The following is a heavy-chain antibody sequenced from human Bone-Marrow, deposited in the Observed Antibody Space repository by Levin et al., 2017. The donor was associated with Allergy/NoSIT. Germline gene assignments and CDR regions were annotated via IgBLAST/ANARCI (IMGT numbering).Heavy chain of an antibody. CDR1: GFTFSSYA. D-gene: IGHD4-17*01. CDR3: AREEDYGDYVIFDY. Sequence: SGGSLRLSCAASGFTFSSYAMHWVRQAPGKGLEWVAVISYDGSNKYYADSVKGRFTISRDNSKNTLYLQMNSLRAEDTAVYYCAREEDYGDYVIFDYWGQGTLVTVSS. V-gene: IGHV3-30*04. J-gene: IGHJ4*02. CDR2: ISYDGSNK.